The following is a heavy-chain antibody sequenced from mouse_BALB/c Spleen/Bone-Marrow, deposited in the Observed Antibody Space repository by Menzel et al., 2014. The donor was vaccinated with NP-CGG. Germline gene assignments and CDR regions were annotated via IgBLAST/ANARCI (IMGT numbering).Heavy chain of an antibody. J-gene: IGHJ3*01. D-gene: IGHD1-1*01. CDR3: ARRDYGNSYGFAF. CDR1: GFSLSTSGMG. Sequence: QVQLKESGPGILQPSQTLSLTCSFSGFSLSTSGMGVSWIRQPSGKGLEWLAHIYWDDDKRYNPSLKSRLTISKDTSRNLVFLKNTSVDTADTGTYYCARRDYGNSYGFAFWGQGTLVTVAA. CDR2: IYWDDDK. V-gene: IGHV8-12*01.